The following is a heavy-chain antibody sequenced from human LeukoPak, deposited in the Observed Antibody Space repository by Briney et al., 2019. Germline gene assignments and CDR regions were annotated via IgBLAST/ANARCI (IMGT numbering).Heavy chain of an antibody. Sequence: EWVSSIGITSSYTYYADSVKGRFTISRDNAKNSLYLQMNSLRVEDTAVYYCAREWEVLDYWGHGTLVTVSS. CDR2: IGITSSYT. D-gene: IGHD1-26*01. CDR3: AREWEVLDY. J-gene: IGHJ4*01. V-gene: IGHV3-21*01.